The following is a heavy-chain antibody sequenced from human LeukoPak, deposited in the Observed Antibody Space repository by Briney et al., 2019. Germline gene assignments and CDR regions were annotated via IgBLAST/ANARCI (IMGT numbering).Heavy chain of an antibody. CDR1: GYTFTGHY. CDR2: INPNSGGT. Sequence: ASVKVSCKASGYTFTGHYIHWVRQAPGQGLEWMGFINPNSGGTNYAQKFQGRVTMTRDTSITTAYMELRRVTSDDTAVYYCARVGHTSGLDFDYWGQGTLVTVSS. J-gene: IGHJ4*02. V-gene: IGHV1-2*02. CDR3: ARVGHTSGLDFDY. D-gene: IGHD6-19*01.